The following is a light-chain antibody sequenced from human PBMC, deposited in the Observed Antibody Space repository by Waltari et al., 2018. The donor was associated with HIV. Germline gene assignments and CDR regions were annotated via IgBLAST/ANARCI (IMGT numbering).Light chain of an antibody. CDR2: EVT. J-gene: IGLJ2*01. Sequence: QSALTQPASVSGSPGQSITISCTGTSSDVESYNLVSWYQHHPGKAPKLIIYEVTKRPPGVPNRFSGSKACNSASLTIFGIQTEDEADYYCVSYAGSRSVVFGGGTMLTVL. CDR1: SSDVESYNL. V-gene: IGLV2-23*02. CDR3: VSYAGSRSVV.